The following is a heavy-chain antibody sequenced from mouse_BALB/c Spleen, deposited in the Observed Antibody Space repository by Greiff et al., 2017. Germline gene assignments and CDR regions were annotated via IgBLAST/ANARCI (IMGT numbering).Heavy chain of an antibody. CDR3: AGRGYYYGSSPYAMDY. CDR2: ISSGSSTI. D-gene: IGHD1-1*01. V-gene: IGHV5-17*02. CDR1: GFTFSSFG. Sequence: DVKLVESGGGLVQPGGSRKLSCAASGFTFSSFGMHWVRQAPEKGLEWVAYISSGSSTIYYADTVKGRFTISRDNPKNTLFLQMTSLRSEDTAMYYCAGRGYYYGSSPYAMDYWGQGTSVTVSS. J-gene: IGHJ4*01.